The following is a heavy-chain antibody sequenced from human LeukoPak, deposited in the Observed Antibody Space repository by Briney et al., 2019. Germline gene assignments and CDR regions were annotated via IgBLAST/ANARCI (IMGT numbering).Heavy chain of an antibody. Sequence: ASVKVSCKASGYTFTDFGISWVRQAPGQGLEWMGWSSAYNGNTKYAQNVQGRVTMTADTSTDTAYMELRSLRPDDTAVYYCARDLGEDTTMIFFDFWGQGTLVTVSS. J-gene: IGHJ4*02. D-gene: IGHD5-18*01. V-gene: IGHV1-18*01. CDR1: GYTFTDFG. CDR2: SSAYNGNT. CDR3: ARDLGEDTTMIFFDF.